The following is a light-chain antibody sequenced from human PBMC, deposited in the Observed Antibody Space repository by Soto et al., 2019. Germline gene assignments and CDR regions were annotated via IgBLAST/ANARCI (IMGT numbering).Light chain of an antibody. J-gene: IGKJ1*01. CDR3: QQYDNWTWT. CDR1: QSISDT. V-gene: IGKV3-15*01. Sequence: IVMTHSPSTLSLSPGGRATLSCRASQSISDTLAWYQQKPGQAPRLLIYGASRRATGFPARFSGSGSGTDFTLTISSLQSEDFAVYYCQQYDNWTWTFGQGTKVDIK. CDR2: GAS.